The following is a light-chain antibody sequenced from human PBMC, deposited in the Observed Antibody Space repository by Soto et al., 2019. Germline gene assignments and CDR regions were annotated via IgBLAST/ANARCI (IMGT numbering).Light chain of an antibody. CDR3: QQYNNWWT. CDR2: AAS. J-gene: IGKJ1*01. CDR1: QSVNRN. V-gene: IGKV3-15*01. Sequence: EIVMTQSPATLSVSPVERATLSCRASQSVNRNLAWYQQKPGQAPRLLISAASTRATGIPARFSGSGSETEFTLTISSLQSEDFAVYYCQQYNNWWTFGQGTKVEMK.